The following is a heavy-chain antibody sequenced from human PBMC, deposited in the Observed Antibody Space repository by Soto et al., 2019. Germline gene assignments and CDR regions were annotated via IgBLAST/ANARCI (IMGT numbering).Heavy chain of an antibody. J-gene: IGHJ4*02. CDR3: AIVAGFFDY. CDR2: ISSSTSYT. Sequence: GGSLRLSCAASGFTFSSYSLNWVRQAPGKGLEWVSSISSSTSYTYYADSVKGRFTISRDNAKNSLYLQMNSLRAEDTAVYYCAIVAGFFDYWGQGTLVTVSS. D-gene: IGHD6-19*01. V-gene: IGHV3-21*01. CDR1: GFTFSSYS.